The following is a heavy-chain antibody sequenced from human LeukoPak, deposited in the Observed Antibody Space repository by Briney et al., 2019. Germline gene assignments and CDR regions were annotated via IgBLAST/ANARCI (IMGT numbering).Heavy chain of an antibody. J-gene: IGHJ5*02. CDR1: GYTFTSYD. CDR2: MNPNSGNT. CDR3: ARGRYCSSTSCYRDYNWFDP. Sequence: ASVKVSCQASGYTFTSYDINWVRQATGQGLEWMGWMNPNSGNTGYAQKFQGRVTMTMNTSISTAYMELSSLRSEDTAVYYCARGRYCSSTSCYRDYNWFDPWGQGTLVTVSS. D-gene: IGHD2-2*02. V-gene: IGHV1-8*01.